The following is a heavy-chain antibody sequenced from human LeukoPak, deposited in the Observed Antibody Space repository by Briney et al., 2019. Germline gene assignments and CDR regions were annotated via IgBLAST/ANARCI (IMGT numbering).Heavy chain of an antibody. CDR3: ARSDYGDYVKWYFDL. D-gene: IGHD4-17*01. V-gene: IGHV4-31*03. Sequence: PSQTLSLTCTVSGGSISSGGYYWSWIRQHPGKGLEWIGYIYYSGSTYYNPSLKSRVTISVDTSKNQFSLKLSSVTAADTAVYYCARSDYGDYVKWYFDLWGRGTLVTVSS. CDR2: IYYSGST. J-gene: IGHJ2*01. CDR1: GGSISSGGYY.